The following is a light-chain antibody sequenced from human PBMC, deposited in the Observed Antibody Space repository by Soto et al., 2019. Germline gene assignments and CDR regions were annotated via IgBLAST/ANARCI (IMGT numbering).Light chain of an antibody. CDR3: SSYTSSSTHYV. CDR1: SSDVGGYNY. J-gene: IGLJ1*01. Sequence: QSALTQPASVSGSPGQSISISCTGTSSDVGGYNYVSWYQQHPGKAPKLLIYEVTTRPSGVSTRFSGSKSGNTASLTISGLQAEDEADYYCSSYTSSSTHYVFGTGTK. V-gene: IGLV2-14*01. CDR2: EVT.